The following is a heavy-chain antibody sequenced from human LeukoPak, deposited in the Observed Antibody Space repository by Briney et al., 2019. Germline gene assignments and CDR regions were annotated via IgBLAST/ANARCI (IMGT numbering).Heavy chain of an antibody. Sequence: GESLKISCQGSGYSFTNYWIGWVRQMPGKGLEWMGIIYPGDSDTRYSPSFQGQVTISVYKSISTAYLQWSSLKASDTAIYYCARFALSSSLDYWGQGTLVTVSP. V-gene: IGHV5-51*01. CDR1: GYSFTNYW. D-gene: IGHD6-13*01. J-gene: IGHJ4*02. CDR3: ARFALSSSLDY. CDR2: IYPGDSDT.